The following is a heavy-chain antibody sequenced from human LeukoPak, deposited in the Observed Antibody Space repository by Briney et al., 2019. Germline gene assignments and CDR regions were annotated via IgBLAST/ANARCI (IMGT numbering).Heavy chain of an antibody. CDR1: GGSFSGYY. D-gene: IGHD3-22*01. Sequence: SETLSLTCAVYGGSFSGYYWSWIRQPPGKGLEWIGEINHSGSTNYNPSLKSRVTISVDTSKNQFSLKLSSVTAADTAVYYCARGNPNYYDSSGYYLLIYYFDYWGQGTLVTVSS. V-gene: IGHV4-34*01. J-gene: IGHJ4*02. CDR3: ARGNPNYYDSSGYYLLIYYFDY. CDR2: INHSGST.